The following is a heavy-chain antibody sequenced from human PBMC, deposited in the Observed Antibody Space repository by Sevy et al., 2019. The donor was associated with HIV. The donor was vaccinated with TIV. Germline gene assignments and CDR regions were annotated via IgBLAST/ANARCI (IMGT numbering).Heavy chain of an antibody. CDR2: ISYDGDSK. J-gene: IGHJ4*02. CDR1: GFTFSRNG. D-gene: IGHD6-13*01. V-gene: IGHV3-30*18. Sequence: GGSLRLSCAASGFTFSRNGMHWVRQVPGKGLEWVALISYDGDSKNYADSVKGRLTISRDNSKKTVYLHMNSLRSEDTAVYYCAKESVSWYLDFWGQGTLVTVSS. CDR3: AKESVSWYLDF.